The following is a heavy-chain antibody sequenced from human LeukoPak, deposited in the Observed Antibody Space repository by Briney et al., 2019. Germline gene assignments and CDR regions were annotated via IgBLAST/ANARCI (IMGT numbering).Heavy chain of an antibody. J-gene: IGHJ5*02. CDR3: ARGRYCSGGSCSNWFDP. CDR1: GGTFSSYA. D-gene: IGHD2-15*01. CDR2: IIPIFGTA. Sequence: SVKVSCKASGGTFSSYAISWVRQAPGQGLEWMGVIIPIFGTANYAQKFQGRVTITTDESTSTAYMELSSLRSEDTAVYYCARGRYCSGGSCSNWFDPWGQGTLVTVSS. V-gene: IGHV1-69*05.